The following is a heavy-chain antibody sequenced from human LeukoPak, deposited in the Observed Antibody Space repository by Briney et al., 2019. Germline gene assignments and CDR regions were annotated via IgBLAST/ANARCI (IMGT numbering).Heavy chain of an antibody. Sequence: SETLSLTCAVYGGSFSGYYWSWIRQPPGKGLEWIGEINHSGSTNYNPSLKSRVTISVDTSKNQFSLKLSSVTAADTAVYYCARGGASTYYDSGGFFSFWGQGAQVTVSS. V-gene: IGHV4-34*01. CDR1: GGSFSGYY. CDR3: ARGGASTYYDSGGFFSF. J-gene: IGHJ4*02. D-gene: IGHD3-22*01. CDR2: INHSGST.